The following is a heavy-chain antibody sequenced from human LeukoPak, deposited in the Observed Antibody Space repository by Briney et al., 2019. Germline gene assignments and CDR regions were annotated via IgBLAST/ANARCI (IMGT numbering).Heavy chain of an antibody. J-gene: IGHJ3*01. V-gene: IGHV3-23*01. D-gene: IGHD6-19*01. CDR3: VKDLALAGTGGGFDV. CDR2: ISGGDKA. CDR1: GFTFTTYA. Sequence: GGSLRLSCTASGFTFTTYAINWVRQAPGKGLEWVSGISGGDKAFYADSVNGRFTISRDNSKNSVSLQMSSLRPDDAALYYCVKDLALAGTGGGFDVWGQGTRVAVSS.